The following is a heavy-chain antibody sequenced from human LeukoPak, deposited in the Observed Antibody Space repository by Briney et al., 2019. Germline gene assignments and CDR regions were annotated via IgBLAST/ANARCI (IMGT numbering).Heavy chain of an antibody. CDR2: INPNSGGT. V-gene: IGHV1-2*02. J-gene: IGHJ4*02. D-gene: IGHD2-8*01. CDR1: GYTFTGYY. CDR3: ARVMKAKANFDY. Sequence: ASVKVSCKASGYTFTGYYMHWVGQAPGQGLEWMGWINPNSGGTNYAQKFQGRVTMTRDTSISTAYMELSRLTSDDTAVYYCARVMKAKANFDYWGQGTLVTVSS.